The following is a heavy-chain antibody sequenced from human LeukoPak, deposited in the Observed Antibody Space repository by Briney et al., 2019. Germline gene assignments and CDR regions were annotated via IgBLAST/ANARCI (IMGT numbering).Heavy chain of an antibody. CDR3: ARANHITIFGANWFDP. Sequence: PSETLSLTCTVSGGSISSYYWSWIRQPAGKGLEWIGRIYTSGSTNYNPSLKSRVTMSVDTSKNQFSLKLSSVTAADTAAYYCARANHITIFGANWFDPWGQGTLVTVSS. J-gene: IGHJ5*02. CDR1: GGSISSYY. D-gene: IGHD3-3*01. CDR2: IYTSGST. V-gene: IGHV4-4*07.